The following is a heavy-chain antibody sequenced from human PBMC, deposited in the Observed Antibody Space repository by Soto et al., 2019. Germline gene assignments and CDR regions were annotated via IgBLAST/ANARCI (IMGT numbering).Heavy chain of an antibody. J-gene: IGHJ5*02. CDR2: ISSSGSTI. Sequence: GGSLRLSCAASGFTFSDYYMSWIRQAPGKGLEWVSYISSSGSTIYYADTVKGRFTISRDNAKNSLYLQMNSLRAEDTALYYCARDRHSSSWYYEYNWFDPWGQGTLVTVSS. CDR1: GFTFSDYY. CDR3: ARDRHSSSWYYEYNWFDP. V-gene: IGHV3-11*01. D-gene: IGHD6-13*01.